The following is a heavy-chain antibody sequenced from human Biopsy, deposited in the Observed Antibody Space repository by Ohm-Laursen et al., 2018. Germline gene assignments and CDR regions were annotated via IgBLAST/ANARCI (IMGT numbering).Heavy chain of an antibody. CDR1: GASITSYY. CDR3: ARDLPSSYYYAMDV. CDR2: TYKGGNT. Sequence: GTLSLTCTVSGASITSYYWSWIRQPAGKGLEWIGHTYKGGNTNHNPSLKSRVSMSVDTSKNQLSLTLRSVTAADTAVYHCARDLPSSYYYAMDVWGQGTTVTVSS. J-gene: IGHJ6*02. V-gene: IGHV4-4*07.